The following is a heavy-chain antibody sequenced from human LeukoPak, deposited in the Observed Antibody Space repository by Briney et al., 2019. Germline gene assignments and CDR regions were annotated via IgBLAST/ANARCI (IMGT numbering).Heavy chain of an antibody. CDR2: IYYTGST. CDR3: ARHRTSDTSGWYYFDY. V-gene: IGHV4-59*08. CDR1: GGAISTYY. J-gene: IGHJ4*02. D-gene: IGHD6-19*01. Sequence: SETLSLTCTVSGGAISTYYWSWIRQTPGMGLEWIGYIYYTGSTNYNPSLKSRVTISVDTSKNQFSLKLSSVTAADTAVYYCARHRTSDTSGWYYFDYWGQGILVIVSS.